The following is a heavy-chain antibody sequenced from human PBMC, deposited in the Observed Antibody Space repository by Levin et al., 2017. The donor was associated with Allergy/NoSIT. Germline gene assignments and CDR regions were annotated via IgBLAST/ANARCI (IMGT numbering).Heavy chain of an antibody. CDR3: AREGSGSLSSLPS. CDR1: GYTFTGHF. Sequence: GASVKVSCKASGYTFTGHFMHWVRQAPGQGLEWMGRISLNSGGTNLAQIFQGRVTMTRDTSLSTAYMELNRLRSDDTAVYYCAREGSGSLSSLPSWGQGTLVTVSS. J-gene: IGHJ5*02. D-gene: IGHD1-26*01. V-gene: IGHV1-2*06. CDR2: ISLNSGGT.